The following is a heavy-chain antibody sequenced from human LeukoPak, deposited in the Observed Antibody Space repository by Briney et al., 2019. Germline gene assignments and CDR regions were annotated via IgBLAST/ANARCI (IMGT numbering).Heavy chain of an antibody. CDR3: ARDNPWGPSEWFDP. Sequence: GGSLRLSCAASGFTFSSYAMHWVRQGPGKGLEWVAVISYDGSNKYYADSVKGRFTISRDNSKNTLYLQMNSLRAEDTAVYYCARDNPWGPSEWFDPWGQGTLVTVSS. J-gene: IGHJ5*02. CDR2: ISYDGSNK. D-gene: IGHD3-16*01. CDR1: GFTFSSYA. V-gene: IGHV3-30*01.